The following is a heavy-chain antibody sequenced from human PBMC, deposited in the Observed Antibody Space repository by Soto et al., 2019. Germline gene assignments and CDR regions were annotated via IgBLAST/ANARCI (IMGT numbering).Heavy chain of an antibody. CDR1: GFTFSSYG. J-gene: IGHJ4*02. CDR3: ARALYSNYVDY. CDR2: IWYDGSNK. Sequence: ESGGGVVQPGRSLRLSCAASGFTFSSYGMHWVRQAPGKGLEWVAVIWYDGSNKYYADSVKGRFTISRDNSKNTLYLQMNSLRAEDTAVYYCARALYSNYVDYWGQGTLVTVSS. V-gene: IGHV3-33*01. D-gene: IGHD4-4*01.